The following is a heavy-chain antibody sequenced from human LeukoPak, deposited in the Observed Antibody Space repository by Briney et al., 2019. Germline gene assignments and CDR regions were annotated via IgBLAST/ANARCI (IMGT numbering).Heavy chain of an antibody. CDR2: IIPILGIA. V-gene: IGHV1-69*04. CDR3: ARDGYYDSSGYYY. J-gene: IGHJ4*02. D-gene: IGHD3-22*01. CDR1: GCTFSSYA. Sequence: GASVKVSCKASGCTFSSYAISWVRQAPGQGLEWMGRIIPILGIANYAQKFQGRVTITADKSTSTAYMELSSLRSEDTAVYYCARDGYYDSSGYYYWGQGTLVTVSS.